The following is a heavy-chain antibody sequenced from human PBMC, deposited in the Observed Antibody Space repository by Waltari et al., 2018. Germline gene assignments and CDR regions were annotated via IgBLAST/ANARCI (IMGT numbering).Heavy chain of an antibody. CDR2: ISSSSNNI. D-gene: IGHD2-8*01. Sequence: EVQLVESGGGLVKPGGSLRLSCPASGFTSTSFRLIGVRQAPGKGLEWVSSISSSSNNIYYADSVKGRFTISRDNAKYSLYLQMNSLRVEDTAVYHCARDVLGYYGMDVWGQGTTVTVSS. CDR1: GFTSTSFR. V-gene: IGHV3-21*01. CDR3: ARDVLGYYGMDV. J-gene: IGHJ6*02.